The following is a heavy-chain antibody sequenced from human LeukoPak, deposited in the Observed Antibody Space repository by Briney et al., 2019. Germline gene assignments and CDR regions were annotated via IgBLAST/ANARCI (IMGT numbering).Heavy chain of an antibody. V-gene: IGHV3-23*01. CDR2: ISGRGDSP. D-gene: IGHD6-13*01. J-gene: IGHJ3*02. CDR1: GFTFSSYA. Sequence: GGSLRLSCAASGFTFSSYAMSWVRQAPGKGLEWVSTISGRGDSPNYADSVKGRFTISRDISKNTLYLQMNSLRAEDTAVYYCAKGEGSSWYAFDMWGQGTMVTVSS. CDR3: AKGEGSSWYAFDM.